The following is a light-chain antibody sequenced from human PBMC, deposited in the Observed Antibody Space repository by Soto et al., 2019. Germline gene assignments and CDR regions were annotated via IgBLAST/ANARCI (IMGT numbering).Light chain of an antibody. CDR1: QSVSNNY. J-gene: IGKJ2*01. Sequence: EVVLTQSPGTLSLSPGERATLSCRASQSVSNNYLAWYQQKPGQSPKLLIFGSSDRATGIPDRFSGSGSGTDFTITISSVEPEDFAVYYCQQYGSSPPYTFGQGTKLEIK. CDR2: GSS. V-gene: IGKV3-20*01. CDR3: QQYGSSPPYT.